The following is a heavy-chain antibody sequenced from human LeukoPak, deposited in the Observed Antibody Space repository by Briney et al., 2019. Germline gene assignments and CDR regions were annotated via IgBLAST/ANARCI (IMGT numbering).Heavy chain of an antibody. D-gene: IGHD6-13*01. CDR3: ARDRSISAAGDIY. J-gene: IGHJ4*02. Sequence: SGGSLRLSCAASGFTFSDYWMHWVRQAPGKGLVWVSRVNRDGSSTSYADSVKGRFTISRDNAKNTLSLQMNSLRGEDTAVYYCARDRSISAAGDIYRGQGTLVTVSS. CDR1: GFTFSDYW. CDR2: VNRDGSST. V-gene: IGHV3-74*01.